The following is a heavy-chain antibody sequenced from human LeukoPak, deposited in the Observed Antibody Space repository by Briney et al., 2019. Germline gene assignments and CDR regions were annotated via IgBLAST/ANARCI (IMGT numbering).Heavy chain of an antibody. D-gene: IGHD2-21*02. CDR3: ARTLTLPNWFDP. V-gene: IGHV1-46*01. Sequence: VASVKVSCKASGYTFTSYYLHWVRPAPGQGLEWMGIINPSGGSTSYAQKFQGRVTMTRDTSTSTVYMELSSLRSEDTAVYYRARTLTLPNWFDPWGQGTLVTVSS. J-gene: IGHJ5*02. CDR1: GYTFTSYY. CDR2: INPSGGST.